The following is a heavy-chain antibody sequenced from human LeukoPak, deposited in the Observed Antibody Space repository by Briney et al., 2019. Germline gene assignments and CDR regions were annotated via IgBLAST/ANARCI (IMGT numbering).Heavy chain of an antibody. Sequence: SQTLSLTCAISGDSVSSNSAAWNWISQSPSRGLEWLGRTYYRSKWYNDYAVSVKSRITINPDTSKNQFSLQLNSVTPEDTAVYYCARLAYYYGSQAFDYWGQGTLVTVSS. V-gene: IGHV6-1*01. CDR2: TYYRSKWYN. CDR1: GDSVSSNSAA. J-gene: IGHJ4*02. D-gene: IGHD3-10*01. CDR3: ARLAYYYGSQAFDY.